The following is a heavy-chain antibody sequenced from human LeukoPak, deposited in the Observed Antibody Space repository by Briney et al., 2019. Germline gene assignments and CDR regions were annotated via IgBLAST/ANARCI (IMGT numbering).Heavy chain of an antibody. J-gene: IGHJ4*02. V-gene: IGHV3-23*01. CDR3: TREQSITRGLYTVDY. D-gene: IGHD2-8*01. Sequence: PGGSLRLSCAASGCSFNTYAITWVRQGPGKGLEWVSAIRPDGDRTYYANSVRGRFTISRDNSKDTVYLQINGLRVEDTAGYYCTREQSITRGLYTVDYWGQGTLVTVSS. CDR2: IRPDGDRT. CDR1: GCSFNTYA.